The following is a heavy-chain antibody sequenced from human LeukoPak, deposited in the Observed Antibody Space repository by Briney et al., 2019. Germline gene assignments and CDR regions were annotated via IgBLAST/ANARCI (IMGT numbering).Heavy chain of an antibody. J-gene: IGHJ4*02. V-gene: IGHV1-2*02. CDR3: ARDSDSSGWYDFDY. Sequence: ASVKVSCKASEYTFTRYYMHWVRQAPGQGLEWMGWINPNTGGTNYAQKFQGRVTMTTDTSTSIAYMELRSLRSDDTAVYYCARDSDSSGWYDFDYWGQGTLVTVSS. CDR2: INPNTGGT. D-gene: IGHD6-19*01. CDR1: EYTFTRYY.